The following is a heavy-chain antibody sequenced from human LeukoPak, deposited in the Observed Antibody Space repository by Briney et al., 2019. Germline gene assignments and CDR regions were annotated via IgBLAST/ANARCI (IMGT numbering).Heavy chain of an antibody. CDR3: ARLNRGINAAHFDY. V-gene: IGHV4-39*01. D-gene: IGHD6-25*01. CDR1: GGSISSSSYY. Sequence: SETLSLTCTVSGGSISSSSYYWGWIRQPPGKGLEWIAIISYSGSTYYNPSLKSRVTISVDTSKNQFSLKLSSVAAADTAVYYCARLNRGINAAHFDYWGQGTLVTVSS. J-gene: IGHJ4*02. CDR2: ISYSGST.